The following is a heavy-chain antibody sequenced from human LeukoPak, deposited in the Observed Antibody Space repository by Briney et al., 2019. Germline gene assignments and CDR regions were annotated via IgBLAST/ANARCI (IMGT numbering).Heavy chain of an antibody. CDR1: GFTFSSYG. CDR3: ARVTSSSSLAFWGNWFDP. V-gene: IGHV3-33*01. J-gene: IGHJ5*02. D-gene: IGHD6-6*01. Sequence: GGSLRLSCAASGFTFSSYGMHWVRQAPGKGLEWVAVIWYDGSNKYYADPVKGRFTISRDNSKNTLYLQMNSLRAEDTAVYYCARVTSSSSLAFWGNWFDPWGQGTLVTVSS. CDR2: IWYDGSNK.